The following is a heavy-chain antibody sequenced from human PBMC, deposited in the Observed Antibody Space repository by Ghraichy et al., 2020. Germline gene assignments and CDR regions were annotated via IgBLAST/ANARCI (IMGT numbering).Heavy chain of an antibody. CDR3: ATEGAYCSNTSCYVPKGYMDV. J-gene: IGHJ6*03. Sequence: ASVKVSCKVSGYTLTELSMHWVRQAPGKGLEWMGGFDPEDGETIYAQKFQGRVTMTEDTSTDTAYMELSSLRSEDTAVYYCATEGAYCSNTSCYVPKGYMDVWGKGTTVTVSS. V-gene: IGHV1-24*01. CDR1: GYTLTELS. CDR2: FDPEDGET. D-gene: IGHD2-2*01.